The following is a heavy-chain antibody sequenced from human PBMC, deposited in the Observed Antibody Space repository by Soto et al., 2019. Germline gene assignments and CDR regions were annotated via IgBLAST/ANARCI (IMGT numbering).Heavy chain of an antibody. D-gene: IGHD3-16*01. J-gene: IGHJ4*02. V-gene: IGHV3-66*01. Sequence: CLRLSCAASGFTVSSKYMSWVRQAPGKGLEWVSVIYSGGSTFYADSVRGRFTISRDNSKNTVNLQMNSLRAEDTAVYYCARDPWAADYWGQGTLVTVSS. CDR3: ARDPWAADY. CDR2: IYSGGST. CDR1: GFTVSSKY.